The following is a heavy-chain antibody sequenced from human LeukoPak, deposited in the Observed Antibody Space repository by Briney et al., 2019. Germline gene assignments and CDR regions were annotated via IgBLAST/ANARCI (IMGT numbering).Heavy chain of an antibody. J-gene: IGHJ4*02. V-gene: IGHV4-38-2*02. CDR1: GYSISSGYY. Sequence: SETLSLTCTVSGYSISSGYYWGWVRQPPGKGLEWIGSINHSGSTFYNPSLTSRVTMSVDTSNNNFSLQLRSVTAADTAVYYCARAVYCTSGGCYKTDYFDSWGQGTLATVSS. D-gene: IGHD2-2*02. CDR2: INHSGST. CDR3: ARAVYCTSGGCYKTDYFDS.